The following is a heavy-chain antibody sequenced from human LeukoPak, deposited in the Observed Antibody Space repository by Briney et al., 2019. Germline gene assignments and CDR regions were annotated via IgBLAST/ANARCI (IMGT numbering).Heavy chain of an antibody. CDR1: GFTFSNSW. Sequence: QSGGSLRLSCAASGFTFSNSWMAWVRQAPGKGLEWVANINPDATNKYYVDSVRGRFAISRDNAKNSLYLLTSSPRAEDTAVYYCARDPAYGAVDYWGQGILVTVSS. CDR3: ARDPAYGAVDY. J-gene: IGHJ4*02. V-gene: IGHV3-7*03. D-gene: IGHD2-21*01. CDR2: INPDATNK.